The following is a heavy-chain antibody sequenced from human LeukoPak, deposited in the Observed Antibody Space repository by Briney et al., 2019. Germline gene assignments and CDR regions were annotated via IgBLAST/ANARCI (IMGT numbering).Heavy chain of an antibody. J-gene: IGHJ3*01. Sequence: GGSLTLSCAASDFPFSNYWMHWVRQVPGERLTWVSRISSDGTKIGYAASVKGRFTISRDNGKNTPSLRMNTLGVEDTAIYYCVRDSPRAFDLWGRGTMVTVS. CDR2: ISSDGTKI. V-gene: IGHV3-74*01. CDR3: VRDSPRAFDL. CDR1: DFPFSNYW.